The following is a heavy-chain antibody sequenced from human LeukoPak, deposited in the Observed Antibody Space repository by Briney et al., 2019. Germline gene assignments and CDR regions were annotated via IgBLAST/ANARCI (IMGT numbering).Heavy chain of an antibody. D-gene: IGHD2-2*01. CDR3: AGYCSSTSCISYNY. V-gene: IGHV3-74*01. Sequence: GGSLRLSCAASGFTFSSYWMHWVRQAPGKGLVWVSRINSDGSSTSYADPVKGRFTISRDNAKNTLYLQMNSLRAEDTAVYYCAGYCSSTSCISYNYWGQGTLVTVSS. CDR1: GFTFSSYW. CDR2: INSDGSST. J-gene: IGHJ4*02.